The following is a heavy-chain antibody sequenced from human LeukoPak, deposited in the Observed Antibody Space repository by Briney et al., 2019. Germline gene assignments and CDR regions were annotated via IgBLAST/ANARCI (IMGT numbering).Heavy chain of an antibody. CDR2: IKQDGSEK. V-gene: IGHV3-7*01. Sequence: GGSLRLSCAASGFTFSSYGMPWVRQAPGKGLEWVANIKQDGSEKYYVDSVKGRFTISRDNAKNSLYLQMNSLRAEDTAVYYCARDERGRIAARRSIDYRGQGTLVTVSS. J-gene: IGHJ4*02. D-gene: IGHD6-6*01. CDR3: ARDERGRIAARRSIDY. CDR1: GFTFSSYG.